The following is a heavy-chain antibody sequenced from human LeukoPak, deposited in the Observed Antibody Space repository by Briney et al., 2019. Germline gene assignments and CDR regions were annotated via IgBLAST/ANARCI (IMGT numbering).Heavy chain of an antibody. V-gene: IGHV3-21*04. Sequence: GGSLRLPCAASGFTFSDYRMNWVRQAPGKGLEWVSSISSRSTYIYYAASVKGRFTISRDDAKSSLYLQMSSLRAEDTAVYYCATVDGDLPYYMNDWGKGTTVTVSS. CDR3: ATVDGDLPYYMND. CDR1: GFTFSDYR. J-gene: IGHJ6*03. CDR2: ISSRSTYI. D-gene: IGHD4-17*01.